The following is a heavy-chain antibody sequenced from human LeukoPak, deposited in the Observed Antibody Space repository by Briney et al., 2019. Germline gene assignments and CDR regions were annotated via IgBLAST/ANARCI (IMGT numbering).Heavy chain of an antibody. Sequence: PGGSLRLSCAASGFTFSSYAVSWVRQAPGKGLEWVSSISSSSSYIYYADSVKGRFTISRDNAKNSLHLQMNSLRAEDTAVYYCARDSRITIFGVVIEPGMDVWGQGTTVTVSS. CDR1: GFTFSSYA. D-gene: IGHD3-3*01. J-gene: IGHJ6*02. CDR3: ARDSRITIFGVVIEPGMDV. V-gene: IGHV3-21*01. CDR2: ISSSSSYI.